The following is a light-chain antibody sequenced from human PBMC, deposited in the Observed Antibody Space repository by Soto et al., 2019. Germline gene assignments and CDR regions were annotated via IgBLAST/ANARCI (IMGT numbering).Light chain of an antibody. CDR2: CAS. Sequence: EIVMTQSPATLSVAPGVRATLSCSASQSISDTLAWYQQKPGQAPRLLIHCASTRATGFPARFSGSGSGTDFTLTISRLQSEDFAVYYFQQDNNWPWTFDQGTTVEIK. CDR3: QQDNNWPWT. J-gene: IGKJ1*01. CDR1: QSISDT. V-gene: IGKV3-15*01.